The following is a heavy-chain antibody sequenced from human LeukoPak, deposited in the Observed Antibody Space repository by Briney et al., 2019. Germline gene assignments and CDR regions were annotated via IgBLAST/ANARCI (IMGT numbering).Heavy chain of an antibody. CDR1: GFTFSSYA. CDR2: ISGSGGAT. CDR3: AKSQEDDSSGYYYSNFDY. J-gene: IGHJ4*02. D-gene: IGHD3-22*01. Sequence: PGGSLRLSCAASGFTFSSYAMSWVRQAPGKGLEWVSAISGSGGATYYADSVKGRYTISRDTSKNTLYLQMNSLRAEDTAVYYCAKSQEDDSSGYYYSNFDYWGQGTLVTVSS. V-gene: IGHV3-23*01.